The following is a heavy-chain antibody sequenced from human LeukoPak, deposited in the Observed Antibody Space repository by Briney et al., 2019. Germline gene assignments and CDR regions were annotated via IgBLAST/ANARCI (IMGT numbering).Heavy chain of an antibody. CDR3: ARHSPRRIAVAGTTWWFDP. CDR2: IYYSGTT. V-gene: IGHV4-59*08. CDR1: GGSISSYY. Sequence: PSETLSLTCTVSGGSISSYYWNWIRQPPGRGLEWIGYIYYSGTTNYIPSLKSRVTISVDTSKNQFSLKLSSVTAADTAVYYCARHSPRRIAVAGTTWWFDPWGQGTLVTVSS. D-gene: IGHD6-19*01. J-gene: IGHJ5*01.